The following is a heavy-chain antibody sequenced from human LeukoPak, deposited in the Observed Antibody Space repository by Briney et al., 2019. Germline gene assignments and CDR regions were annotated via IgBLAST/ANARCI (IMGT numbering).Heavy chain of an antibody. D-gene: IGHD1-26*01. J-gene: IGHJ4*02. CDR3: AKAPYSGSYDFDY. V-gene: IGHV3-33*06. CDR2: IWYDGSNK. Sequence: GGSLRLSCAASGFTVSSHYMSWVRQAPGKGLEWVAVIWYDGSNKYYADSVKGRFTISRDNSKNTLYLQMNSLRAEDTAAYYCAKAPYSGSYDFDYWGQGTLVTVSS. CDR1: GFTVSSHY.